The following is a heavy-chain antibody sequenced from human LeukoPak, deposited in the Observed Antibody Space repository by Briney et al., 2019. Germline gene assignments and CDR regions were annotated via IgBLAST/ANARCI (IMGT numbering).Heavy chain of an antibody. D-gene: IGHD1-26*01. J-gene: IGHJ4*02. V-gene: IGHV3-64*01. CDR3: AREEWELVGSFDY. CDR1: GFTFSNYP. Sequence: PGGSLRLSCSASGFTFSNYPMYWVRQAPGRGLEHVSTISSNGDNTYYTNSVKGRFTISRDNSKNTLYLQMGSLRADDMAVYYCAREEWELVGSFDYWGQGTLVTVSS. CDR2: ISSNGDNT.